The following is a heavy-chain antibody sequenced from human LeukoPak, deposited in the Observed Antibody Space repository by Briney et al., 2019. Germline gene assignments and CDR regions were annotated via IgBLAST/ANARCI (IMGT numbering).Heavy chain of an antibody. D-gene: IGHD6-13*01. J-gene: IGHJ4*02. CDR3: AKASLARIAAAGLFDY. V-gene: IGHV3-23*01. CDR1: GFTVSSNY. Sequence: GGSLRLSCAASGFTVSSNYMSWVRQAPGKGLEWVSAISGSGDITYYADSVKGRFTISRDNSKNTLYLQMNSLRAEDTALYYCAKASLARIAAAGLFDYWGQGTLVTVSS. CDR2: ISGSGDIT.